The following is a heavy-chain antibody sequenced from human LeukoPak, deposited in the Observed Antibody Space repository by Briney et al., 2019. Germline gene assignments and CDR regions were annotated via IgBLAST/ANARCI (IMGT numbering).Heavy chain of an antibody. Sequence: GGSLRLSCAASGFTVSSNYMSWVRQAPGKGLEWVSVIYSGGSTYYADSVKDRFTISRDNSKNTLYLQMNSLRAEDTAVYYCARSPSGYYFYFDYWGQGTLVTVPS. D-gene: IGHD3-22*01. J-gene: IGHJ4*02. CDR1: GFTVSSNY. V-gene: IGHV3-66*01. CDR3: ARSPSGYYFYFDY. CDR2: IYSGGST.